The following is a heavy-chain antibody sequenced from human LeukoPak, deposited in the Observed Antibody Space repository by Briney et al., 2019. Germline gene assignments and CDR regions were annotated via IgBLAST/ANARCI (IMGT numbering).Heavy chain of an antibody. CDR3: AREIGVEGPPDVTAAADNVKYYYYYYMDV. J-gene: IGHJ6*03. CDR1: GYTFTGYY. D-gene: IGHD6-13*01. Sequence: ASVKVSCKASGYTFTGYYMHWVRQAPGQGLEWMGWINPNSGGTNYAQKFQARVTMTRDTSISTAYMELSRLRSDDTAVYYRAREIGVEGPPDVTAAADNVKYYYYYYMDVWGKGTTVTVSS. V-gene: IGHV1-2*02. CDR2: INPNSGGT.